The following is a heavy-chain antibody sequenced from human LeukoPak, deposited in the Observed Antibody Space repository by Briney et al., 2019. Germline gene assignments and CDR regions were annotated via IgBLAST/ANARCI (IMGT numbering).Heavy chain of an antibody. V-gene: IGHV4-31*03. J-gene: IGHJ4*02. CDR3: AGGRLGLAAAGPDY. D-gene: IGHD6-13*01. CDR2: IYYSGST. CDR1: GGSISSGGYY. Sequence: SETLSLTCTVSGGSISSGGYYWSWIRQHPGKGLEWIGYIYYSGSTYYNPSLKSRVTISVDTSKNQFSLRLSSVTAADTAVYYCAGGRLGLAAAGPDYWGQGTLVTVSS.